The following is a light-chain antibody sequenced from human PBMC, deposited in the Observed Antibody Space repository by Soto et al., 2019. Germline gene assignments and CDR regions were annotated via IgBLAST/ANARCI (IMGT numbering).Light chain of an antibody. CDR3: QQHNQWPIT. V-gene: IGKV3D-20*02. J-gene: IGKJ5*01. CDR1: QSVSSSY. CDR2: YIS. Sequence: EIVLTQSPGTLSLSPGERATLSCMASQSVSSSYLAWYQQKPGQAPRLLIYYISTRATGIPARFSGSGSGTEFTLTINSLQSEDSAVYYCQQHNQWPITFGQGTRLEIK.